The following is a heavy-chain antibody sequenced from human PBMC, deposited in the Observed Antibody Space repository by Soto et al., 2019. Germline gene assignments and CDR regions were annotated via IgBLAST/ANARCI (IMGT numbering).Heavy chain of an antibody. CDR2: IYYSGST. D-gene: IGHD7-27*01. J-gene: IGHJ6*02. CDR3: ARLGIVDYYYYGMDV. Sequence: SETLSLTCTVSGCSISSSSYYWGWIRQPPGKGLEWIGSIYYSGSTYYNPSLKSRVTISVDTSKNQFSLKLSSVTAADTAVYYCARLGIVDYYYYGMDVWGQGTTVTVSS. V-gene: IGHV4-39*01. CDR1: GCSISSSSYY.